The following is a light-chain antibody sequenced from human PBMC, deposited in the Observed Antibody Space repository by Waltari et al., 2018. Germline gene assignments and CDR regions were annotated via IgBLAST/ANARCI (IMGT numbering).Light chain of an antibody. J-gene: IGLJ2*01. Sequence: QSALTQPASVSGSPGQSITISCTGTSSDVGGYKYVSWYQHHPGKAPKLLFYEVNNRPSGFSSRFSGSKSGNMASLTISGLQPEDEADYYCSSYTSSSALVFGGGTKLTVL. CDR3: SSYTSSSALV. V-gene: IGLV2-14*01. CDR2: EVN. CDR1: SSDVGGYKY.